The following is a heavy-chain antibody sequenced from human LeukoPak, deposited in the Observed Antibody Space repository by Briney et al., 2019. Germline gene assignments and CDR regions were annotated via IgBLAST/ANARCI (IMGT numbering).Heavy chain of an antibody. J-gene: IGHJ3*02. CDR1: GGSISSGGYS. D-gene: IGHD3-10*01. V-gene: IGHV4-30-2*01. CDR2: IYHSGST. Sequence: PSQTLSLTCAVSGGSISSGGYSWSWIRQPPGKGLEWIGYIYHSGSTYYNPSLKSRVTISVDRSKNQFSLKLSSVTAADTAVYYCARAEILLLWFGELSGAFDIWGQGTMVTVSS. CDR3: ARAEILLLWFGELSGAFDI.